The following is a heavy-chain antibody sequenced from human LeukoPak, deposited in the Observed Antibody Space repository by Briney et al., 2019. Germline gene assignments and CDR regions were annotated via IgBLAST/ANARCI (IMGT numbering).Heavy chain of an antibody. J-gene: IGHJ4*02. D-gene: IGHD1-26*01. V-gene: IGHV4-34*01. CDR3: ASSIVGAMISIDY. CDR2: INHSGST. CDR1: GGSFSGYY. Sequence: SETLSLTCAVYGGSFSGYYWSWIRQPPGKGLEWIGEINHSGSTNYNPSLKSRVTISVDTSKNQFSLKLSSVTAADTAVYYCASSIVGAMISIDYWGQGTLVTVSS.